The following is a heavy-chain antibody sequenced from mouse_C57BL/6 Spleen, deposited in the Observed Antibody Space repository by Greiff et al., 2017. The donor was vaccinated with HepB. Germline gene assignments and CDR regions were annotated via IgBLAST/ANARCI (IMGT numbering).Heavy chain of an antibody. CDR3: ACLGDAMDY. CDR2: ISSGGSYT. V-gene: IGHV5-6*01. Sequence: EVKLMESGGDLVKPGGSLKLSCAASGFTFSSYGMSWVRQTPDKRLEWVATISSGGSYTYYPDSVKGRFTISRDNAKNTLYLQMSSLKSEDTAMYYCACLGDAMDYWGQGTSVTVSS. J-gene: IGHJ4*01. CDR1: GFTFSSYG. D-gene: IGHD3-3*01.